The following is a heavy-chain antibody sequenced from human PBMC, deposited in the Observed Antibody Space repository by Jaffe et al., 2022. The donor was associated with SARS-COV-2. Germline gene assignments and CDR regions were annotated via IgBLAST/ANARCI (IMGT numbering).Heavy chain of an antibody. J-gene: IGHJ6*02. V-gene: IGHV3-30-3*01. CDR1: GFTFSSYA. CDR3: ARDGSVVFGVASYGMDV. Sequence: QVQLVESGGGVVQPGRSLRLSCAASGFTFSSYAMHWVRQAPGKGLEWVAVISYDGSNKYYADSVKGRFTISRDNSKNTLYLQMNSLRAEDTAVYYCARDGSVVFGVASYGMDVWGQGTTVTVSS. D-gene: IGHD3-3*01. CDR2: ISYDGSNK.